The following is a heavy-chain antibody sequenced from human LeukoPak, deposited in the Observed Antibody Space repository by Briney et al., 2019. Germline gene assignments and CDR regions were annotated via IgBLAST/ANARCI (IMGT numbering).Heavy chain of an antibody. CDR2: IYSSGRT. V-gene: IGHV4-4*09. CDR3: ERLSAGFNSSYWFDP. J-gene: IGHJ5*02. Sequence: SETLSLTSTVSRGSISSYYWTGIRQPPGKGLEWIGYIYSSGRTNYNTYLKSQVTMSVDTSKNQFSLKVISVTAADTAVYYCERLSAGFNSSYWFDPWGQGTLVTVSS. CDR1: RGSISSYY. D-gene: IGHD2/OR15-2a*01.